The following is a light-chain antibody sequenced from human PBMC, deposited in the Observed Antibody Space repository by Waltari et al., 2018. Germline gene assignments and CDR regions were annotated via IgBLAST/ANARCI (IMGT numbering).Light chain of an antibody. CDR3: QQRADWLT. Sequence: IVSTQSSATLSLSPGGRATLSCRASQSVSSYLVWYQQKPGQAPRLLIYDASNRATGIPARFSGSGSGTDFTLTISTLEPEDFAVYYCQQRADWLTFGGGTKVEIK. J-gene: IGKJ4*01. CDR2: DAS. V-gene: IGKV3-11*01. CDR1: QSVSSY.